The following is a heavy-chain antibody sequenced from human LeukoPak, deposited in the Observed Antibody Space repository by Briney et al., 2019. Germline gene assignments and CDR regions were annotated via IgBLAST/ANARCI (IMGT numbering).Heavy chain of an antibody. V-gene: IGHV3-48*02. Sequence: GGSLRLPCAASGFTFNSYSMNWVRKAPEKELEWVSYNSSSSTVMYYADSVEGRFTISRENAKNALYLQMNSLRDEDTAVYYCARDPLVLAHYFDYWGQGTLVTVSS. CDR1: GFTFNSYS. D-gene: IGHD2-8*02. CDR2: NSSSSTVM. J-gene: IGHJ4*02. CDR3: ARDPLVLAHYFDY.